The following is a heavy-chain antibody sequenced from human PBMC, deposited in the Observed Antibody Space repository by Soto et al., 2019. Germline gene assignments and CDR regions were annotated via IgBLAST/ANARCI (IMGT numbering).Heavy chain of an antibody. Sequence: QVQLVQSGAEVKKPGASVRVSCRTSGYTFSNYGISWVRQAPGQGLEWMGWVSGYIGNTHYARKLQGRVTMTKDTSTSTAHMDLRRLTSDDTAVYYCARSPLEYCSGGKCYSDFWGQGTLVTVSS. CDR1: GYTFSNYG. CDR2: VSGYIGNT. D-gene: IGHD2-15*01. CDR3: ARSPLEYCSGGKCYSDF. V-gene: IGHV1-18*01. J-gene: IGHJ4*02.